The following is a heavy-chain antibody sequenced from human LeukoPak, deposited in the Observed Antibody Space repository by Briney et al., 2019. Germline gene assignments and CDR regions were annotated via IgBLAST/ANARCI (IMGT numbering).Heavy chain of an antibody. Sequence: PWGSLRLSCAASGFTFSSYGMHWVRQAPGKGLEWVAVIWYGGSNKYYADSVKGRFTISRDNSKNTLYLQMNSLRAEDTAVYYCARGLVAGTGYYFDYWGQGTLVTVSS. CDR1: GFTFSSYG. J-gene: IGHJ4*02. D-gene: IGHD6-19*01. CDR3: ARGLVAGTGYYFDY. V-gene: IGHV3-33*01. CDR2: IWYGGSNK.